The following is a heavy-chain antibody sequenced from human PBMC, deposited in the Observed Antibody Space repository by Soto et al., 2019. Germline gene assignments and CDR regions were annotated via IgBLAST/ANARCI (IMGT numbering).Heavy chain of an antibody. CDR1: GGTFSSYT. CDR2: IIPILGIA. Sequence: SVKVSCKASGGTFSSYTISWVRQAPGQGLEWMGRIIPILGIANYAQKFQGRVTITADKSTSTAYMELSSLRSEDTAVYYCARGGFYSSGWYVPYFDYWGQGTLVTVS. J-gene: IGHJ4*02. CDR3: ARGGFYSSGWYVPYFDY. V-gene: IGHV1-69*02. D-gene: IGHD6-19*01.